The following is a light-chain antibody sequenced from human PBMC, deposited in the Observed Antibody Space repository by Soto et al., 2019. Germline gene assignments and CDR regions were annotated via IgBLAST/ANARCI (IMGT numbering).Light chain of an antibody. V-gene: IGKV1-9*01. CDR1: QDVRDF. CDR3: QYLNGAPTIT. CDR2: GGY. J-gene: IGKJ5*01. Sequence: IHLTHSPSIVSASVLYRVTLTVLSRQDVRDFLAWYQHAPGKAPNLLIYGGYTLQSGVSSRFSGSGSGTEFSLTITSLKPEDFATYYCQYLNGAPTITFGQGTRLEIK.